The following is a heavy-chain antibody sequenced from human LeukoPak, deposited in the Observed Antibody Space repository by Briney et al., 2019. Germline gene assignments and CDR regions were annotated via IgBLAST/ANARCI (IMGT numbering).Heavy chain of an antibody. V-gene: IGHV3-11*04. CDR1: GFTFSDFY. CDR3: ARVWRFQNCFDP. Sequence: GGSLRLSCAASGFTFSDFYTSWIRQAPGKGLQWVSYISSSYNTIYYADSVKGRFTISRDNAKNSLFLQMDSLRAEDTAVYYCARVWRFQNCFDPWGQGTLVTVSS. J-gene: IGHJ5*02. D-gene: IGHD3-10*01. CDR2: ISSSYNTI.